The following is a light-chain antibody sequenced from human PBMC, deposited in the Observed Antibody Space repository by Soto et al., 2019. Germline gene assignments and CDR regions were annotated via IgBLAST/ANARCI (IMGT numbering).Light chain of an antibody. CDR1: QTIISW. Sequence: DIQMTQSPSTLSGSVGDRVTITWLASQTIISWLAWYQQKPGKAPKLLIYKASTLKSGVPSRFSGSGSGTEFTLTIRSLQPDDFATYYCQHYNSYSEAFGQGTKVDIK. CDR3: QHYNSYSEA. J-gene: IGKJ1*01. V-gene: IGKV1-5*03. CDR2: KAS.